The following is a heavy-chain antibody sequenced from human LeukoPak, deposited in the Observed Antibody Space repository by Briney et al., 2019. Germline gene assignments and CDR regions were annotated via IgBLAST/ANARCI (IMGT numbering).Heavy chain of an antibody. CDR3: ARVFLDYDFWSGYRRVNWFDP. CDR2: MNPNSGNT. D-gene: IGHD3-3*01. Sequence: ASVTVSCKASGYTFTSYDINWVRQATGQGLEWMGWMNPNSGNTGYAQKFQGRVTMTRNTSISTAYMELSSLRSEDTAVYYCARVFLDYDFWSGYRRVNWFDPWGQGTLVTVSS. J-gene: IGHJ5*02. V-gene: IGHV1-8*01. CDR1: GYTFTSYD.